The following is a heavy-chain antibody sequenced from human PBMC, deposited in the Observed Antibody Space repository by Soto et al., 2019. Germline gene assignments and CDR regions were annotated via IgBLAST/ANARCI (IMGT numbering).Heavy chain of an antibody. CDR2: TYTSGST. CDR3: ARDYREGFDY. Sequence: PPETLSLTCTVSGGSISSYYWSSIRQPAGKGLEWIGRTYTSGSTNYNPSLKSRVTMSVDTSKNQFSLKLSSVTAADTAVYYCARDYREGFDYWGQGTLVTVSS. V-gene: IGHV4-4*07. J-gene: IGHJ4*02. D-gene: IGHD3-16*02. CDR1: GGSISSYY.